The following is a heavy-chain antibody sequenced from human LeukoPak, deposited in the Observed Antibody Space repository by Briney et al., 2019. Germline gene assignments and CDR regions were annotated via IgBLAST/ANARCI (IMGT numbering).Heavy chain of an antibody. CDR2: ISSSSSYI. J-gene: IGHJ4*02. CDR1: GFTFSSYS. CDR3: AREDSSGYYYVGY. V-gene: IGHV3-21*01. D-gene: IGHD3-22*01. Sequence: KAGGSLRLSCAASGFTFSSYSMNWVRQAPGKGLEWVSSISSSSSYIYYADSVKGRFTISRDSAKNSLYLQMNSLRAEDTAVYYCAREDSSGYYYVGYWGQGTLVTVSS.